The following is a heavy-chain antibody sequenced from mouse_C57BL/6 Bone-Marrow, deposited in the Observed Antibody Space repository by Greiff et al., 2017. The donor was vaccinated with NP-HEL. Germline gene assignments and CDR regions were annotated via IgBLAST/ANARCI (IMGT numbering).Heavy chain of an antibody. V-gene: IGHV1-55*01. CDR2: IYPGSGST. CDR3: ARNFKGY. J-gene: IGHJ2*01. CDR1: GYTFTSYW. Sequence: QVQLQQPGAELVKPGASVKMSCKASGYTFTSYWITWVKQRPGQGLEWIGDIYPGSGSTNYNEKFKSKATLTVDKSSSTAYMQLSSLTSEDSAVYYCARNFKGYWGQGTTLTVSS.